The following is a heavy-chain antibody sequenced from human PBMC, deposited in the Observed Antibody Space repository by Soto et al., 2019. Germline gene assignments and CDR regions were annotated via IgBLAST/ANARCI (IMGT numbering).Heavy chain of an antibody. CDR3: ARGLRGSGSYYRDYYYYGMDV. D-gene: IGHD3-10*01. CDR1: GGSFSGYY. CDR2: INHSGST. Sequence: PSETLSLTCAVYGGSFSGYYWSWIRQPPGKGLEWIGEINHSGSTNYNPSLKSRVTISVDTSKNQLSLKLSSVTAADTAVYYCARGLRGSGSYYRDYYYYGMDVWGQGTTVTVSS. V-gene: IGHV4-34*01. J-gene: IGHJ6*02.